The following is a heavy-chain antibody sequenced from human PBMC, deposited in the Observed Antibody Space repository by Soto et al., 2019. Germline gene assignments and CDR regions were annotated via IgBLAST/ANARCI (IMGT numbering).Heavy chain of an antibody. J-gene: IGHJ4*02. V-gene: IGHV1-18*01. CDR1: GYTFTSYG. D-gene: IGHD2-15*01. Sequence: ASVKVSCKASGYTFTSYGISWVRQAPGQGLEWMGWISAYNGNTNYAQKLQGRVTMTTDTSTSTAYMELRSLRSDDTAVYYCATTGYKVAATLFDYWGQGTLVTVSS. CDR2: ISAYNGNT. CDR3: ATTGYKVAATLFDY.